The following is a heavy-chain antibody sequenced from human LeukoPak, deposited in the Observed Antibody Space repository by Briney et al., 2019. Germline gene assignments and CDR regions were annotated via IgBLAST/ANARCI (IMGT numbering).Heavy chain of an antibody. Sequence: ASVKVSCKASGYTFTSYGISWVRQAPGQGLEWMGWISAYNGNTNYAQKLQGRVTMTTDTSTSTAYMELRSLRSEDTAVYYCARVRGRGYSYGYGGYWGQGTLVTVSS. V-gene: IGHV1-18*01. CDR3: ARVRGRGYSYGYGGY. D-gene: IGHD5-18*01. CDR2: ISAYNGNT. CDR1: GYTFTSYG. J-gene: IGHJ4*02.